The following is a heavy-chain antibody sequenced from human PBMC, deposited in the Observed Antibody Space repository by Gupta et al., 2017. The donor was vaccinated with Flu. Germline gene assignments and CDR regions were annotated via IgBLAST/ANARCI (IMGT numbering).Heavy chain of an antibody. Sequence: RQPPGKGLEWIGYIYYSGSTNYNPSLRSRLTISVDTSKNQFFLKLSSVTAADTAVYYCARMRSSGSHRLFDYWGQGTLVTVSS. J-gene: IGHJ4*02. V-gene: IGHV4-59*08. CDR2: IYYSGST. CDR3: ARMRSSGSHRLFDY. D-gene: IGHD1-26*01.